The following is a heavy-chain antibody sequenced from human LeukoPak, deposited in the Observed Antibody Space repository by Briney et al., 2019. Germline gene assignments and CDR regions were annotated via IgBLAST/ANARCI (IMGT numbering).Heavy chain of an antibody. Sequence: SVKVSCKASGGTFSSYAISWVRQAPGQGLEWIGGIIPIFGTANYAQKFQGRVTITADESTSTAYMELSSLRSEDTAVYYCARGPVVVPAAIAIKDYYYYYMDVWGKGTTVTISS. D-gene: IGHD2-2*01. CDR3: ARGPVVVPAAIAIKDYYYYYMDV. CDR1: GGTFSSYA. V-gene: IGHV1-69*13. CDR2: IIPIFGTA. J-gene: IGHJ6*03.